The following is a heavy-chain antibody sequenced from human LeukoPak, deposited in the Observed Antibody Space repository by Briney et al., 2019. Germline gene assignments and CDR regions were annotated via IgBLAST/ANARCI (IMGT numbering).Heavy chain of an antibody. V-gene: IGHV6-1*01. CDR3: TRDSGLGNDAFDV. CDR1: GGSVSSNSAA. D-gene: IGHD3-10*01. CDR2: TYYRSKWFY. J-gene: IGHJ3*01. Sequence: SQTLSLTCAISGGSVSSNSAAWDWIRQSPSRGLEWLGRTYYRSKWFYDYAVSVKSRITNNPDTSKNQFSLLLNSVTPEDTAVYYCTRDSGLGNDAFDVWGQGTMVTVSS.